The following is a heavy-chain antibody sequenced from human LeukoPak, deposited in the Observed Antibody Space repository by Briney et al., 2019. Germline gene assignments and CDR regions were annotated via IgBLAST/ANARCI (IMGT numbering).Heavy chain of an antibody. Sequence: SETLSLTCTVSGGSISSYYWSWIRQPPGKRLEWIGYIYYSGSTNYNPSLKSRVTISVDTSKNQFSLKLSSVTAADTAVYYCASRVGVGAPFDDAFDIWGQGTMVTVSS. J-gene: IGHJ3*02. CDR3: ASRVGVGAPFDDAFDI. V-gene: IGHV4-59*01. D-gene: IGHD2-15*01. CDR1: GGSISSYY. CDR2: IYYSGST.